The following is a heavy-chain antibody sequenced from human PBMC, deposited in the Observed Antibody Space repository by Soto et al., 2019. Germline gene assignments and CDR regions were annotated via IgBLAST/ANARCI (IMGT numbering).Heavy chain of an antibody. V-gene: IGHV4-59*01. CDR2: IYYSGST. Sequence: SETLSLTCTVSGGSISSYYWSWIRQPPGKGLEWIGYIYYSGSTNYNPSLKSRVTISVDTSKNQFSLKLSSVTAADTAVYYCARDKGIAVAGGPYYFDYWGQGTLVTVSS. CDR3: ARDKGIAVAGGPYYFDY. D-gene: IGHD6-19*01. CDR1: GGSISSYY. J-gene: IGHJ4*02.